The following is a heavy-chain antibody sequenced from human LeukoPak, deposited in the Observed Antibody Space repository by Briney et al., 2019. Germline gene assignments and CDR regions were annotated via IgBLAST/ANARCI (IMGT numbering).Heavy chain of an antibody. V-gene: IGHV1-2*02. CDR1: GYTFTGYY. CDR2: INPNSGGT. J-gene: IGHJ6*03. Sequence: ASVKVSCKASGYTFTGYYMHWVRQAPGQGLEWMGWINPNSGGTNYAQKLQGRVTMTRDTSISTAYMELSRLRSDDTAVYYCARGGRDYDFWSGYLYYYYYYYMDVWGKGTTVTVSS. CDR3: ARGGRDYDFWSGYLYYYYYYYMDV. D-gene: IGHD3-3*01.